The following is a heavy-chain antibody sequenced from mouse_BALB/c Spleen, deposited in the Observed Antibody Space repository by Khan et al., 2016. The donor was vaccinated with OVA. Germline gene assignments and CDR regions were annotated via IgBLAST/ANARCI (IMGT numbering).Heavy chain of an antibody. J-gene: IGHJ3*01. D-gene: IGHD1-1*01. CDR3: GRFVSHLYGSGWFAY. Sequence: VQLQQSGAELVKPGASVKLSCTASGFNIKDTYIHWVKQRPEQGLEWIGRIDPANGDTKCDPKFQGKATLKAATSSNTAYLQLSSLTSEDTAVYYGGRFVSHLYGSGWFAYWGQGTLVTVSA. V-gene: IGHV14-3*02. CDR2: IDPANGDT. CDR1: GFNIKDTY.